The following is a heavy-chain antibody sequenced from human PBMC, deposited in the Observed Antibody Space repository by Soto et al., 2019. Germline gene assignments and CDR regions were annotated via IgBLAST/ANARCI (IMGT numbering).Heavy chain of an antibody. Sequence: GASVKVSCKASGSTFSSSAISWVRQAPGQGLEWMGGIIPILGTTNYAQKFQGRVTITADESTSTAYMELSSLRSEDTAVYYCARDPLNCCCGSSCYYNCGMDVWGPGPSVSVS. J-gene: IGHJ6*02. V-gene: IGHV1-69*13. CDR2: IIPILGTT. CDR1: GSTFSSSA. CDR3: ARDPLNCCCGSSCYYNCGMDV. D-gene: IGHD2-15*01.